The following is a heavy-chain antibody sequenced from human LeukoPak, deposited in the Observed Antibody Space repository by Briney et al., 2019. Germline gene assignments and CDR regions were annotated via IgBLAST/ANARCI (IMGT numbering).Heavy chain of an antibody. Sequence: GGSLRLSCSASGFTFTSHVMPWVRQAPGKGLQYVSGISMNVQTTYYAGSVKGRFTISRDSSKNTVYLQMNSLTAEDTAVYYCVREGLERRTNFDYWGQGTLVSVSS. CDR2: ISMNVQTT. J-gene: IGHJ4*02. CDR3: VREGLERRTNFDY. CDR1: GFTFTSHV. D-gene: IGHD1-1*01. V-gene: IGHV3-64D*06.